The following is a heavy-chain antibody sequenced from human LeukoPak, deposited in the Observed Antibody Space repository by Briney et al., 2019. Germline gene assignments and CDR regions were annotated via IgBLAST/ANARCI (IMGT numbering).Heavy chain of an antibody. Sequence: PGGSLRLSCAASGFSVSSNYMSWVRQAPGKGLGWVSVIYSGGSTYYADSVKGRFTISRDNSKNTLYLQMNSLRAEDTAVYYCARDSSQGTRWFDSWGQGTLVTVSS. CDR2: IYSGGST. J-gene: IGHJ5*01. D-gene: IGHD1-14*01. CDR3: ARDSSQGTRWFDS. CDR1: GFSVSSNY. V-gene: IGHV3-53*01.